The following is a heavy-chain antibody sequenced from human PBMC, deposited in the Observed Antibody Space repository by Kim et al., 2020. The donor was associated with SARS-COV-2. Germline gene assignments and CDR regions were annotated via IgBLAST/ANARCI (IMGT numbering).Heavy chain of an antibody. D-gene: IGHD4-17*01. J-gene: IGHJ3*02. V-gene: IGHV4-31*03. CDR3: ARVATVTSRVDI. CDR1: GGSISSGGYY. Sequence: SETLSLTCTVSGGSISSGGYYWSWIRQHPGKGLEWIGYIYYSGSTYYNPSLKSRVTISVDTSKNHFSLKLSSVTAADTAVYYCARVATVTSRVDIWGQGTIVTVSS. CDR2: IYYSGST.